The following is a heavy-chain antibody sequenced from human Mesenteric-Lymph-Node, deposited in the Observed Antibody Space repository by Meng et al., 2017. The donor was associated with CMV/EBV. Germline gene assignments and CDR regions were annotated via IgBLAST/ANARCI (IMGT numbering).Heavy chain of an antibody. D-gene: IGHD1-7*01. Sequence: GESLKISCAASGFNFSNCAMHWVRQAPGKGLEWVGRIKSKTDGGTTDYAAPVKGRFTISRDDSKNTLYLQMNSLKTEDTAVYYCTTELELSPFDYWGQGTLVTVSS. CDR3: TTELELSPFDY. V-gene: IGHV3-15*01. CDR1: GFNFSNCA. J-gene: IGHJ4*02. CDR2: IKSKTDGGTT.